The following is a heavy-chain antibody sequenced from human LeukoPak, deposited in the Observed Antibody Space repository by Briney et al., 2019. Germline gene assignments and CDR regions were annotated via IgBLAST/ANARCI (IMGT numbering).Heavy chain of an antibody. CDR2: IYYSGST. D-gene: IGHD4-23*01. CDR1: GGSLSSSSYY. V-gene: IGHV4-39*07. J-gene: IGHJ4*02. Sequence: SETLSLTCTVSGGSLSSSSYYWGWIRQPPGKGLEWIGSIYYSGSTYYNPSLKSRVTISVDTSKNQFSLKLSSVTDADTAVYYCARGGTTTVVTLHYFDYWGQGTLVTVSS. CDR3: ARGGTTTVVTLHYFDY.